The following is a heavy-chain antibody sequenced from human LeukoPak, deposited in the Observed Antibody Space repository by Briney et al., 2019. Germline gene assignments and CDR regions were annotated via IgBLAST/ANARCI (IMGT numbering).Heavy chain of an antibody. J-gene: IGHJ4*02. Sequence: GGSLRLSCAASGFTFSSYAMSWVRQAPGKGLEWVSVIYSGGSTYYADSVKGRFTISRDNSKNTLYLQMNSLRAEDTAVYYCARGSGYDYGGYFDYWGQGTLVTVSS. CDR3: ARGSGYDYGGYFDY. CDR2: IYSGGST. CDR1: GFTFSSYA. V-gene: IGHV3-53*01. D-gene: IGHD5-12*01.